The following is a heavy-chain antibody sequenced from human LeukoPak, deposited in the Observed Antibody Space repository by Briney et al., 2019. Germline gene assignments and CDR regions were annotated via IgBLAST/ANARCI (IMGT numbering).Heavy chain of an antibody. CDR1: GFTFSSYA. Sequence: GGSLRLSCAASGFTFSSYAMSWVRQAPGKGLEWVSSISGSGCSTYYADSVKGRFTISRDNSKNTLYLQMNSLRAEDTAVYYCAKEGMEWELLGYFDYWGQGTLVTVSS. V-gene: IGHV3-23*01. D-gene: IGHD1-26*01. CDR3: AKEGMEWELLGYFDY. J-gene: IGHJ4*02. CDR2: ISGSGCST.